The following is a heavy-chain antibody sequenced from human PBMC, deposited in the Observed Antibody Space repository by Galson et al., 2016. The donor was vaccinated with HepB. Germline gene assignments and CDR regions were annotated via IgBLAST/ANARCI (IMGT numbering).Heavy chain of an antibody. Sequence: SVKVSCKASGYIFTNHAFSWVRQAPGQSLEWMGWIDTKNGNTVYARKLQGRVTMTTDTSTNTAYMELTSLRSDDTAVYYCARDLVDSSGWVDYWGQGTLVTVSS. J-gene: IGHJ4*02. CDR2: IDTKNGNT. V-gene: IGHV1-18*04. D-gene: IGHD6-19*01. CDR1: GYIFTNHA. CDR3: ARDLVDSSGWVDY.